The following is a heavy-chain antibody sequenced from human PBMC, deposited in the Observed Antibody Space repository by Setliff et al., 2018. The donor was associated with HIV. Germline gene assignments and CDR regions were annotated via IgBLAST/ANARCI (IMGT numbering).Heavy chain of an antibody. V-gene: IGHV4-39*01. Sequence: SETLSLTCTVSGDSVNDRSYFWGWIRQPPGKGLEWIGTFYYNGDSRYNPSLKSRVTISVDTSKNQFSLKLSSVTAADTAVYYCARVRGGTSRGFLDFWGQGTLVTVSS. CDR1: GDSVNDRSYF. J-gene: IGHJ4*02. D-gene: IGHD3-10*01. CDR2: FYYNGDS. CDR3: ARVRGGTSRGFLDF.